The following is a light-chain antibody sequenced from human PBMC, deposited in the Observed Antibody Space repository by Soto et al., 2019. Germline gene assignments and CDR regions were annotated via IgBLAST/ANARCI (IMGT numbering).Light chain of an antibody. Sequence: QSELTQPASGSSAPRRSSTISCTGTSSDVGGYNYVSWYQHHPGKAPKLMIFDVSNRPSGVSNRFSGSKSGNTASLTISGLQPEDEADYYCSSYTTSNTRQIVFGTGTKVTVL. CDR2: DVS. V-gene: IGLV2-14*03. J-gene: IGLJ1*01. CDR1: SSDVGGYNY. CDR3: SSYTTSNTRQIV.